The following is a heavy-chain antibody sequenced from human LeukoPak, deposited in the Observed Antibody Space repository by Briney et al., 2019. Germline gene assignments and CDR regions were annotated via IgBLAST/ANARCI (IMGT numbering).Heavy chain of an antibody. V-gene: IGHV1-18*01. CDR1: GYTFSSYG. Sequence: GASVKVSCKTSGYTFSSYGISWVRQAPGQGLEWLGWISGYNGNTNYAQTLQGRVTMTTDTSTTTAYMELRSLRFDDTAVYYCARGGSYVDYWGQGTLVTVSS. D-gene: IGHD1-26*01. CDR3: ARGGSYVDY. J-gene: IGHJ4*02. CDR2: ISGYNGNT.